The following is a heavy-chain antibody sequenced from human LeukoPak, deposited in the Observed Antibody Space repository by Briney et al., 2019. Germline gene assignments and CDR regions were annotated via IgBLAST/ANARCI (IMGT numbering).Heavy chain of an antibody. Sequence: KPGGSLRLSCAASGFTFSSYSMNWVRQAPGKGLEWVSSISSSSSYIYYADSVKGRSTISRDNAKNSLYLQMNSLRAEDTAVYYCARVVAVAGRAFDIWGQGTMVTVSS. V-gene: IGHV3-21*01. J-gene: IGHJ3*02. CDR1: GFTFSSYS. D-gene: IGHD6-19*01. CDR2: ISSSSSYI. CDR3: ARVVAVAGRAFDI.